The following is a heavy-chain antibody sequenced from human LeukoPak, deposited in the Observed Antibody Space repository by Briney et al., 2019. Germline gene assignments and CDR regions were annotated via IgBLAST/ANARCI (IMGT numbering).Heavy chain of an antibody. D-gene: IGHD3-3*01. CDR1: GITFSSYG. CDR2: ISHDGNNK. J-gene: IGHJ4*02. CDR3: AKGKYDFWSGYTYYFHY. V-gene: IGHV3-30*18. Sequence: GGSLRLSCAASGITFSSYGMYWVRQAPGKGLEWVAVISHDGNNKYYADSVKGRFTISRDNSKNTLYLQMNSLRAEDTAVYYCAKGKYDFWSGYTYYFHYWGQGTLVTVSS.